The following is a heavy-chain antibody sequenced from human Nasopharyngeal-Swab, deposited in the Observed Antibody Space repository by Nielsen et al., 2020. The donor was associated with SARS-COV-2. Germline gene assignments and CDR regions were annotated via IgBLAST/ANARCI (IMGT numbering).Heavy chain of an antibody. CDR3: AKQTSGRGYYYYYGMDV. Sequence: GESLKVSCAASGFTFSSYGMHWVRQAPGKGLEWVAVISYDGSNKYYADSVKGRFTISRDNSKNTLYLQMNSLRAEDTAVCYCAKQTSGRGYYYYYGMDVWGQGTTVTVSS. D-gene: IGHD1-1*01. CDR2: ISYDGSNK. J-gene: IGHJ6*02. V-gene: IGHV3-30*18. CDR1: GFTFSSYG.